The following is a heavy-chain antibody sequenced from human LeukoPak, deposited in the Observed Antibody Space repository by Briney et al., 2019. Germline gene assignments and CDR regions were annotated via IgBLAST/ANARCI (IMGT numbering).Heavy chain of an antibody. V-gene: IGHV3-33*01. Sequence: PGGSLRLSCAASGFTFSSYGMHWVRQAPGKGLEWVAVIWYDGSNKYYADSVKGRFTISRDNSKNTLYLQMNSLRAEDTAVYYCARDLEDTAMVSGMDVWGQGTTVTVSS. J-gene: IGHJ6*02. CDR1: GFTFSSYG. CDR2: IWYDGSNK. D-gene: IGHD5-18*01. CDR3: ARDLEDTAMVSGMDV.